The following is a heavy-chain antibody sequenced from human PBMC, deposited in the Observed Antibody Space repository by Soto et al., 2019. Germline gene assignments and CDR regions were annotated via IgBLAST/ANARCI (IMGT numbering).Heavy chain of an antibody. D-gene: IGHD3-10*01. J-gene: IGHJ4*02. CDR1: GFTFSSYW. CDR2: IKEDGSEK. Sequence: EVQVVESGGGLVQPGGSLRLSCAASGFTFSSYWVSWVRQAPGKGLEWVANIKEDGSEKNYVDSVKGQFTISRDNAKNSLYLQMNSLRAEDTAVYYCARERYYYGSGDYWGQGTLVTVSS. CDR3: ARERYYYGSGDY. V-gene: IGHV3-7*01.